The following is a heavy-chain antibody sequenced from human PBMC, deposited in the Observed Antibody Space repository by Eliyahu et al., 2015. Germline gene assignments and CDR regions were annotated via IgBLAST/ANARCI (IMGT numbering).Heavy chain of an antibody. D-gene: IGHD5-18*01. CDR2: VIPIFRTV. V-gene: IGHV1-69*05. CDR1: GGTFTNFA. CDR3: ARSPGYSYGYEGFNY. J-gene: IGHJ4*02. Sequence: QVQLVQSGAEVKKPGSSVKVSCKASGGTFTNFAIXWVRQAPGPGPWLMGGVIPIFRTVNYAQILQGRVTITTDESTSTVYMELSSLIFDDTAVYYCARSPGYSYGYEGFNYWGQGTLVTVSS.